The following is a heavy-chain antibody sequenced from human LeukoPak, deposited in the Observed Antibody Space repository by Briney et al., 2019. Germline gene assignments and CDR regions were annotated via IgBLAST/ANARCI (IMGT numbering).Heavy chain of an antibody. D-gene: IGHD6-19*01. CDR2: IYYSGST. Sequence: PSETLSLTCTVSGGSISSYYWRWIRQPPGKGLEWIGYIYYSGSTNYNPSLKSRVTISVDTSKNQFSLKLSSVTAADTAVYYCARARIAVAGILYYYYGMDVWGQGTTVTVSS. CDR3: ARARIAVAGILYYYYGMDV. CDR1: GGSISSYY. V-gene: IGHV4-59*01. J-gene: IGHJ6*02.